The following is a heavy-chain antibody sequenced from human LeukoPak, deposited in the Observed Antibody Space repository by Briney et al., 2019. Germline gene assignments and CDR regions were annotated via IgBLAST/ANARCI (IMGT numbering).Heavy chain of an antibody. Sequence: GGSLRLSCAASGFTFSSYWMSWVRQAPGQGLEWMGWISAYNGNTNYAQKLQGRVTMTTDTSTSTAYMELRSLRSDDTAVYYCARGVGGIFWSGYYGDYWGQGTLVTVSS. J-gene: IGHJ4*02. D-gene: IGHD3-3*01. V-gene: IGHV1-18*01. CDR3: ARGVGGIFWSGYYGDY. CDR2: ISAYNGNT. CDR1: GFTFSSYW.